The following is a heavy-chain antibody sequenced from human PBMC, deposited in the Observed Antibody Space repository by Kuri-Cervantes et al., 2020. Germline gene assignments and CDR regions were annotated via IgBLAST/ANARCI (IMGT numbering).Heavy chain of an antibody. CDR2: ISSSGSTI. D-gene: IGHD4-11*01. CDR3: ARDDYSNQFDY. J-gene: IGHJ4*02. Sequence: GESLKISCAASGFTFSGYGMHWVRQAPGKGLEWVSYISSSGSTIYYADSVKGRFTISRDNAKNSLYLQMNSLRAEDTAVYYCARDDYSNQFDYWGQGTLVTVSS. V-gene: IGHV3-48*04. CDR1: GFTFSGYG.